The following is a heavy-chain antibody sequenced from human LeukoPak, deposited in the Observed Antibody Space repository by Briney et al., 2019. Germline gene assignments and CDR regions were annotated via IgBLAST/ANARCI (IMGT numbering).Heavy chain of an antibody. CDR3: ATDIVVVPAAKGPEYYFAY. D-gene: IGHD2-2*01. V-gene: IGHV1-69*13. J-gene: IGHJ4*02. Sequence: ASVKVSCKASGGTFSSYAISWVRQAPGQGLEWMGGIIPIFGTANYAQKFQGRVTITADESTSTAYMELSSLRSEDTAVYYCATDIVVVPAAKGPEYYFAYWGQGTLVTVSS. CDR2: IIPIFGTA. CDR1: GGTFSSYA.